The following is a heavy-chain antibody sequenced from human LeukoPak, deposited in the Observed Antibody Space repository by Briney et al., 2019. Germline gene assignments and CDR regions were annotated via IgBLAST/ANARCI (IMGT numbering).Heavy chain of an antibody. Sequence: SETLSLTCAAYGGSFSGYYWSWVRQPPGKGLEWIGEINHSGSTKYNPSLKSRVTISVDTSKNQFSLKLTSVTAADTAVYYCARVGHSGGWYADYWGQGTLATVSS. CDR1: GGSFSGYY. CDR3: ARVGHSGGWYADY. CDR2: INHSGST. D-gene: IGHD6-19*01. J-gene: IGHJ4*02. V-gene: IGHV4-34*01.